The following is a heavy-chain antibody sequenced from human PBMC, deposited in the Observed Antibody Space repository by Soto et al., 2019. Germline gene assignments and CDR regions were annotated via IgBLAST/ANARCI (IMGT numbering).Heavy chain of an antibody. D-gene: IGHD2-15*01. CDR2: ISYEGSHT. Sequence: QVQLVESGGGVVQPGRSLRLSCAASGFIFSSYGMHWVRQAPGKGLEWVAVISYEGSHTYYADYVKGRFTITRENSKNTLYMQINSLRAEDTAVYYCAKEVHCGGGSCTWSEGFDYWGQGTLLTVSS. V-gene: IGHV3-30*18. CDR1: GFIFSSYG. J-gene: IGHJ4*02. CDR3: AKEVHCGGGSCTWSEGFDY.